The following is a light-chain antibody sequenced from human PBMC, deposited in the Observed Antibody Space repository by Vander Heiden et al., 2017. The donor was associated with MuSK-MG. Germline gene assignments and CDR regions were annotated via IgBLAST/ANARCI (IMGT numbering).Light chain of an antibody. CDR1: YSDIGRYDY. Sequence: QSALTQPASISGPPGQSTTISCIGTYSDIGRYDYVSWFQQHPGKVPKLLIFDVSNRPSGVSNRFSGSKSGDTASLTISGLQAEDEADYYCSSYGPRSTLVFGGGTRLTVL. J-gene: IGLJ2*01. CDR3: SSYGPRSTLV. CDR2: DVS. V-gene: IGLV2-14*03.